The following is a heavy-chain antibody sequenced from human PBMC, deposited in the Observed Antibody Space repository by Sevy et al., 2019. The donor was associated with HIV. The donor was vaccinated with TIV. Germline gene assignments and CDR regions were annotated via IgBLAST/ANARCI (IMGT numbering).Heavy chain of an antibody. V-gene: IGHV3-23*01. Sequence: GGSLRLSCVVSGFSFSNYDMSWVRQAPGKGLEWVSGISGSGGSTYYADSVKGRFTISRDNSKNTLYLQMNSLRAGGTAVYYCGGYRGYDWPPNFDYWGQGTLVTVSS. J-gene: IGHJ4*02. CDR1: GFSFSNYD. CDR3: GGYRGYDWPPNFDY. CDR2: ISGSGGST. D-gene: IGHD5-12*01.